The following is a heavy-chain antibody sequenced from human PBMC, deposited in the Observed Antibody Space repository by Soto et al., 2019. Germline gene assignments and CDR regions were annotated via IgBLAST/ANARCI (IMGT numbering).Heavy chain of an antibody. D-gene: IGHD1-26*01. J-gene: IGHJ4*02. Sequence: GGSLSLSCAASGFTFGGYSMNWVRQAPGKGLEWISYISSLSSPRYYAESVEGRFIISRDNAKNSLYLQMNSLRDEDTAVYFCVREDILGARSFDYWGQGTRVTVSS. V-gene: IGHV3-48*02. CDR1: GFTFGGYS. CDR2: ISSLSSPR. CDR3: VREDILGARSFDY.